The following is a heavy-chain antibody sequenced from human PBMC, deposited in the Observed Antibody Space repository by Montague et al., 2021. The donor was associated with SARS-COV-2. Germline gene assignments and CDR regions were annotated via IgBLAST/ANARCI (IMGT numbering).Heavy chain of an antibody. CDR2: MYYSGST. Sequence: SETLSLTCTVSGGSISSYYWSWIRQPPGKGLEWIGYMYYSGSTNXNPSLKSRVTLSVDTSKNQFSLKLSSVTAADAAVYYCVRDHPYGGPRGAYDIWGQGTVVTVSS. V-gene: IGHV4-59*13. J-gene: IGHJ3*02. CDR3: VRDHPYGGPRGAYDI. CDR1: GGSISSYY. D-gene: IGHD4-23*01.